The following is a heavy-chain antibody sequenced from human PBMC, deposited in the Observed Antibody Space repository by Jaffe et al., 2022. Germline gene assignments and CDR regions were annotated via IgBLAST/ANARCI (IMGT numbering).Heavy chain of an antibody. V-gene: IGHV1-24*01. D-gene: IGHD3-3*01. J-gene: IGHJ4*02. CDR1: GYTLTELS. CDR2: FDPEDGET. Sequence: QVQLVQSGAEVKKPGASVKVSCKVSGYTLTELSMHWVRQAPGKGLEWMGGFDPEDGETIYAQKFQGRVTMTEDTSTDTAYMELSSLRSEDTAVYYCATVLLLPVKDFWSGYYADPYFDYWGQGTLVTVSS. CDR3: ATVLLLPVKDFWSGYYADPYFDY.